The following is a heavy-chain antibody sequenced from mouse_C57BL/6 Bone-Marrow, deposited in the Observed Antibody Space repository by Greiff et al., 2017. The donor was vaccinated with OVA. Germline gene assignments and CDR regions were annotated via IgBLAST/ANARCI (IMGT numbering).Heavy chain of an antibody. J-gene: IGHJ3*01. CDR3: ARRKDSSGLAY. V-gene: IGHV5-12*01. D-gene: IGHD3-2*02. Sequence: EVKLVESGGGLVQPGGSLKLSCAASGFTFSDYYMYWVRQTPEKRLEWVAYISNGGGSTYYPDTVKGRFTISRDNAKNTLYLQMSRLKSEDTAMYYCARRKDSSGLAYWGQGTLVTVSA. CDR1: GFTFSDYY. CDR2: ISNGGGST.